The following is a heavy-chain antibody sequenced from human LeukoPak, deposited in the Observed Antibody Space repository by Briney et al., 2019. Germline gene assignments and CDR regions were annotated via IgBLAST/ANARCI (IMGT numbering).Heavy chain of an antibody. J-gene: IGHJ6*03. CDR2: IYPGDSDT. V-gene: IGHV5-51*01. D-gene: IGHD6-19*01. CDR3: ARRAGRGWNYYYYYMDV. CDR1: GYSFTSYW. Sequence: GESLKISCKGSGYSFTSYWTGWVRQMPGKGLEWMGIIYPGDSDTRYSPSFQGQVTISADKSISTAYLQWSSLKASDTAMYYCARRAGRGWNYYYYYMDVWGKGTTVTVSS.